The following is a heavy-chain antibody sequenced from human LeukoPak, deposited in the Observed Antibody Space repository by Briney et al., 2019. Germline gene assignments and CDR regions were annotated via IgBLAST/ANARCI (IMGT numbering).Heavy chain of an antibody. V-gene: IGHV1-2*02. CDR1: GYTFTGYY. D-gene: IGHD3-9*01. CDR3: ARALSFDWLLFVLDY. CDR2: INPNSGGT. J-gene: IGHJ4*02. Sequence: ASVKVSCKASGYTFTGYYMHWVRQAPGQGLEWMGWINPNSGGTNYAQKFQGRVTMTRNTSISTAYMELSSLRSEDTAVYYCARALSFDWLLFVLDYWGQGTLVTVSS.